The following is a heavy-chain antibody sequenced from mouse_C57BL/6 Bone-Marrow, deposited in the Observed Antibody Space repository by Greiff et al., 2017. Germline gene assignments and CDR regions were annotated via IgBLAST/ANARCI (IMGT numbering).Heavy chain of an antibody. D-gene: IGHD4-1*01. CDR3: ARISALAPAWFAY. CDR2: IWWDDDK. V-gene: IGHV8-8*01. J-gene: IGHJ3*01. CDR1: GFSLRPFGMG. Sequence: QVTLKVSGPGILQPSQTLSLTCSFSGFSLRPFGMGVGWIRQPTGKGLEWMAHIWWDDDKYYNPALKSRLTISKDTSKTQVFLKIANVDTADTATYYCARISALAPAWFAYWGQGTLVTVSA.